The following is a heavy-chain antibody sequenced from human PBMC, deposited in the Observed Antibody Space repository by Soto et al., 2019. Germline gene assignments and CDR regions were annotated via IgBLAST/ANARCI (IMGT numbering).Heavy chain of an antibody. CDR2: IYHSGST. CDR1: GGSISSSNW. Sequence: QVQLQESGPGLVKPSGTLSLTCAVSGGSISSSNWWSWVRQPPGKGLEWIGEIYHSGSTNYNPSLKSRVTISVDKSKAQSSLKLASLTAADTAVYYCASSQDYSNYVYFGYWGLGNLVTVSS. J-gene: IGHJ4*02. CDR3: ASSQDYSNYVYFGY. V-gene: IGHV4-4*02. D-gene: IGHD4-4*01.